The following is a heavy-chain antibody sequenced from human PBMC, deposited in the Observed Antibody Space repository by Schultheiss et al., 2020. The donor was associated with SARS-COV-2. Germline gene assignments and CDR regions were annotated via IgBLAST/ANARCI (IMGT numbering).Heavy chain of an antibody. Sequence: SETLSLTCAVYGGSFSGYFWSWLRQPPGKGLEWIGEINHSGSTNYNPSLKSRVTISVDTSKNQFSLKLSSVTAADTAVYFCARGGGSYLYWFDPWGQGTLVTVSS. CDR1: GGSFSGYF. CDR3: ARGGGSYLYWFDP. V-gene: IGHV4-34*01. D-gene: IGHD1-26*01. CDR2: INHSGST. J-gene: IGHJ5*02.